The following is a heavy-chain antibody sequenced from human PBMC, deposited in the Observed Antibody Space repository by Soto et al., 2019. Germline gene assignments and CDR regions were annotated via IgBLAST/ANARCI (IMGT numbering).Heavy chain of an antibody. CDR2: IIPIFGTA. Sequence: SVKVSCKASGGTFSSYAISWVRQAPGQGLEWMGGIIPIFGTANYAQKFQGRVTITADESTSTAYMELSSLRSEDTAVYYCARGYDSSGYRYDAFDIWGQGTMVTV. V-gene: IGHV1-69*13. D-gene: IGHD3-22*01. CDR1: GGTFSSYA. CDR3: ARGYDSSGYRYDAFDI. J-gene: IGHJ3*02.